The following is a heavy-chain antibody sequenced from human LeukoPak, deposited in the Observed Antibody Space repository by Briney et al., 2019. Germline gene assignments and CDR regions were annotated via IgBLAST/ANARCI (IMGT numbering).Heavy chain of an antibody. J-gene: IGHJ6*03. CDR3: ARDSGSGGSYYYYYMDV. D-gene: IGHD1-26*01. Sequence: GGSLRLSCAASGFTFSSYAMHWVRQAPGKGLEWVAVISYDGSNKYYADSVKGRFTISRDNSKNTLYLQMNSLRAEDTAVYYCARDSGSGGSYYYYYMDVWGKGTTVTVPS. CDR1: GFTFSSYA. CDR2: ISYDGSNK. V-gene: IGHV3-30*04.